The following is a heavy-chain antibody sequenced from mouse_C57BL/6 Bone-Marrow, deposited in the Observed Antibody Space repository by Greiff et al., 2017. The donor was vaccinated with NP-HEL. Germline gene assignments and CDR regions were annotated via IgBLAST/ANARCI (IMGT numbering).Heavy chain of an antibody. V-gene: IGHV5-12*01. D-gene: IGHD1-1*01. J-gene: IGHJ4*01. Sequence: EVKLVESGGGLVQPGGSLKLSCAASGFTFSDYYMYWVRQTPEKRLEWVAYISNGGGSTYYPDTVKGRFTISIDNAKNTLYLQMSRLKSEDTAMYYCARHRGLTTVGLDYWGQGTSVTVSS. CDR1: GFTFSDYY. CDR2: ISNGGGST. CDR3: ARHRGLTTVGLDY.